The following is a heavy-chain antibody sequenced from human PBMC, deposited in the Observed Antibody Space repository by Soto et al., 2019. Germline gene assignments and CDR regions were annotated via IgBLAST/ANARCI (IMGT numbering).Heavy chain of an antibody. CDR3: ARHPVGVGGLDV. D-gene: IGHD1-26*01. J-gene: IGHJ6*02. CDR2: IYYSGST. CDR1: GGSIKTFS. Sequence: QVQLQESGPGLVKPSETLSLTCTVSGGSIKTFSWSWFRQPPGKGLEWIGYIYYSGSTNYHPSLKGRVSISVDTSKNLFSLKLSSVTAADTAVYYCARHPVGVGGLDVWGQGTSVTVSS. V-gene: IGHV4-59*08.